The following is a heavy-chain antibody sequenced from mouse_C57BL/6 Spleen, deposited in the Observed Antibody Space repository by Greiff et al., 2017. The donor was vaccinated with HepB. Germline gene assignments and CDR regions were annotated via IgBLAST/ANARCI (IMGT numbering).Heavy chain of an antibody. Sequence: VKLVESGAELVKPGASVKMSCKASGYTFTTYPIEWMKQNHGKSLEWIGNFHPYNDDTKYNEKFKGKATLTVEKSSSTVYLELSRLTSDDSAVYYCAIIYYYGSSPYYYAMDYWGQGTSVTVSS. D-gene: IGHD1-1*01. CDR3: AIIYYYGSSPYYYAMDY. CDR1: GYTFTTYP. J-gene: IGHJ4*01. CDR2: FHPYNDDT. V-gene: IGHV1-47*01.